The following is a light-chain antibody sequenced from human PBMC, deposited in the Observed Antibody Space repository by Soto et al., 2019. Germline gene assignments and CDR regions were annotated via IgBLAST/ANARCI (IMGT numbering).Light chain of an antibody. CDR1: SSDFGNYNL. Sequence: QSVLTQSASVSGSPGQSIAISCTGTSSDFGNYNLVSWYQQHPGKAPRLMIFEVNKRPSGVSDRFSGSKSGNTASLTISGLQADDEADYYCYSYAGSYIYYVFGAGTKVTVL. J-gene: IGLJ1*01. CDR3: YSYAGSYIYYV. CDR2: EVN. V-gene: IGLV2-23*02.